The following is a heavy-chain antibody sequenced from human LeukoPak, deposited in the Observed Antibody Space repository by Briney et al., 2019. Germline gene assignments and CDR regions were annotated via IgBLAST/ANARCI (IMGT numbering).Heavy chain of an antibody. V-gene: IGHV1-69*13. Sequence: SVKVSCKASGGTFISYAISWVRQAPGQGLEWMGGIIPIFGTANYAQKFQGRVTITADESTSTAYMELSSLRSEDTAVYYCARSYYDSSGYYYAGYAFDIWGQGTMVTVSS. CDR1: GGTFISYA. CDR2: IIPIFGTA. J-gene: IGHJ3*02. D-gene: IGHD3-22*01. CDR3: ARSYYDSSGYYYAGYAFDI.